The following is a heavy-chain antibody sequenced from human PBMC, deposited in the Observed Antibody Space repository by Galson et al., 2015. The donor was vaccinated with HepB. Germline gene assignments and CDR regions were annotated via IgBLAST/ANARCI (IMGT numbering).Heavy chain of an antibody. CDR2: IWYDGSNK. Sequence: SLRLSCAASGFTFSSDGMHWVRQAPGKGLEWVAVIWYDGSNKYYADSVKGRFTISRDNSKNTVYLQVNSLRAEDTAVYYCARKFAEYFQHWGQGTLVTVSS. V-gene: IGHV3-33*01. CDR1: GFTFSSDG. CDR3: ARKFAEYFQH. J-gene: IGHJ1*01.